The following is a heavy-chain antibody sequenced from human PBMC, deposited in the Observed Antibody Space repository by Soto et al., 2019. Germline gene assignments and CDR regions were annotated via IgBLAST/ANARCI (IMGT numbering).Heavy chain of an antibody. D-gene: IGHD3-10*01. V-gene: IGHV3-33*01. CDR3: ARDYLNYGSGSYYYDH. CDR1: GFTFSSYG. Sequence: PGGSLRLSCAASGFTFSSYGMHWVRQAPGKGLEWVAVIWYDGSNKYYADSVKGRFTISRDNSKNTLYLQMNSLRAEDTAVYYCARDYLNYGSGSYYYDHWGQGTLVTVSS. CDR2: IWYDGSNK. J-gene: IGHJ5*02.